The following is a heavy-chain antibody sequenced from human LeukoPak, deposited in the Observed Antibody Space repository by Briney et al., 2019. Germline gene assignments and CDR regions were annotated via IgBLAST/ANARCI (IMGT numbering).Heavy chain of an antibody. V-gene: IGHV4-34*01. D-gene: IGHD1-26*01. Sequence: KASETLSLTCAVYGGSFSGYYWSWIRQPPGKGLEWIGEINHSGSTNYNPSLKSRVTISVDTSKNQFSLKLSSVTAADTAVYYCARDPSGSYSRAFDIWGQGTMVTVSS. CDR1: GGSFSGYY. J-gene: IGHJ3*02. CDR2: INHSGST. CDR3: ARDPSGSYSRAFDI.